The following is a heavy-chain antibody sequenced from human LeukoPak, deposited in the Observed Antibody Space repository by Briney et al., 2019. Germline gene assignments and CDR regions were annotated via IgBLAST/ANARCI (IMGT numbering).Heavy chain of an antibody. CDR1: GGSISSSSYY. J-gene: IGHJ3*02. Sequence: SETLSLTCTVSGGSISSSSYYWGWIRQPPGKGLEWIGSIYYSGSTYYNPSLRSRVTISVDTSKNQFSLKLSSVTAADTAVYYCARSLYYYGSDSFDIWGQGTMVTVSS. V-gene: IGHV4-39*07. D-gene: IGHD3-10*01. CDR3: ARSLYYYGSDSFDI. CDR2: IYYSGST.